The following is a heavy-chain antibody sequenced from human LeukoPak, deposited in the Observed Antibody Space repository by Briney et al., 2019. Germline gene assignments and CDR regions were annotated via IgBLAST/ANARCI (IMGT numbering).Heavy chain of an antibody. CDR2: IVVGSGNT. D-gene: IGHD3-3*01. Sequence: TSVKVSCKASGFTFTSSAVQWVRQARGQRLEWIGWIVVGSGNTNYAQKFQERVTITRDMSTSTAYMELSSLRSEDTAVYYCAADRSGLFYFDYWGQGTLVTVSS. J-gene: IGHJ4*02. CDR1: GFTFTSSA. V-gene: IGHV1-58*01. CDR3: AADRSGLFYFDY.